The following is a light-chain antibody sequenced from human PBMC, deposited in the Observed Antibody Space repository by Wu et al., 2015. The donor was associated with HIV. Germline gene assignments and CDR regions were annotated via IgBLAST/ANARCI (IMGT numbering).Light chain of an antibody. J-gene: IGKJ3*01. V-gene: IGKV3-20*01. Sequence: EIVLTQSPGTLSLSPGERATLSCRASQSVSSSYLAWYQQKPGQAPRLLIYGGSSRATGIPDRFSGSGSGTDFTLTISRLEPEDFAVYYCQQYVGSVLFGPGPKWISN. CDR2: GGS. CDR1: QSVSSSY. CDR3: QQYVGSVL.